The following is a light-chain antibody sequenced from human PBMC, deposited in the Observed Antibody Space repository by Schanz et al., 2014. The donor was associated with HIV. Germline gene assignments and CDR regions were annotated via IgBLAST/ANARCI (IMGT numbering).Light chain of an antibody. CDR2: GVF. Sequence: QSALTQPASVSGSPGQSITVSCTGTNNDIGSYTYVAWYQQHPGKAPKVVVYGVFDRPSGVSNRFSGSKSGNTASLTVSGLQAEDEADYYCSSYAGRNSFVVFGGGTKLTVL. CDR3: SSYAGRNSFVV. CDR1: NNDIGSYTY. V-gene: IGLV2-14*03. J-gene: IGLJ2*01.